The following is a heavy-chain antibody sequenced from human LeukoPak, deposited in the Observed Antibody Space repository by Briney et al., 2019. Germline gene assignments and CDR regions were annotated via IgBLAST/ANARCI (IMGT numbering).Heavy chain of an antibody. D-gene: IGHD6-13*01. V-gene: IGHV1-24*01. Sequence: GASVKVSCKVSGYTLTELSMHWVRQAPGKGLEWMGGFDPEDGETIYAQKFQGRVTITADESTSTAYMELSSLRSEDTAVYYCARSIAAAASLYYYYGMDVWGQGTTVTVSS. CDR2: FDPEDGET. CDR3: ARSIAAAASLYYYYGMDV. J-gene: IGHJ6*02. CDR1: GYTLTELS.